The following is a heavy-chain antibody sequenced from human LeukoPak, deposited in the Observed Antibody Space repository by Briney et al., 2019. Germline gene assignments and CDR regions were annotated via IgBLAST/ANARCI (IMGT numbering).Heavy chain of an antibody. CDR3: AKKPYGGNSDY. D-gene: IGHD4-23*01. Sequence: GGSLRLSCAASGFTFSSYAMSWVRQAPGKGLEWVSAISGSGGSTYYADSVKGRFTISRDNSKNTLYVHMKSLREEATGVYYCAKKPYGGNSDYWGQGTMVTVSS. CDR2: ISGSGGST. V-gene: IGHV3-23*01. J-gene: IGHJ4*02. CDR1: GFTFSSYA.